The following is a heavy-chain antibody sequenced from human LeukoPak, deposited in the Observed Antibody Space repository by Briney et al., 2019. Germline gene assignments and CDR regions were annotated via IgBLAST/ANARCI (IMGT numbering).Heavy chain of an antibody. Sequence: PSETLSLTCTVSGYSISSGYYWGWIRQPPGKGLEWIGSIYNSGSTYYNPSLKSRVTISVDTSKNQFSLKLRSVTAADTAMYYCARAYSSSWYYNWFDPWGQGTLATVSS. J-gene: IGHJ5*02. CDR1: GYSISSGYY. CDR2: IYNSGST. V-gene: IGHV4-38-2*02. CDR3: ARAYSSSWYYNWFDP. D-gene: IGHD6-13*01.